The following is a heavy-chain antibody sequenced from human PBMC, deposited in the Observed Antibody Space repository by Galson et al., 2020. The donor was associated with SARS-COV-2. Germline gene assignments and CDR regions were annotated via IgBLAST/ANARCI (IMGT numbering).Heavy chain of an antibody. J-gene: IGHJ4*02. V-gene: IGHV3-30*04. CDR3: ARALGGSYYEAFDY. CDR2: ISYDGSNK. CDR1: GFTFSSYA. Sequence: GGSLRLSCAASGFTFSSYAMHWVRQAPGKGLEWVAVISYDGSNKYYADSVKGRFTISRDNSKNTLYLQMNSLRAEDTAVYYCARALGGSYYEAFDYWGQGTLVTVSS. D-gene: IGHD1-26*01.